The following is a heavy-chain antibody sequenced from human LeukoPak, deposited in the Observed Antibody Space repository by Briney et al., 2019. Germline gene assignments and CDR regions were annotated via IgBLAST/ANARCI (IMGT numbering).Heavy chain of an antibody. Sequence: GESLKISCKGSGYSFTSYWIGWVRQTPGKGLEWMGIIYPGDSDTRYSPSFQGQVTISADKSISTAYLQWSSLKASDTAMYYCARKSPDYYYYYGMDVWGQGTTVTVSS. CDR1: GYSFTSYW. V-gene: IGHV5-51*01. J-gene: IGHJ6*02. CDR3: ARKSPDYYYYYGMDV. CDR2: IYPGDSDT.